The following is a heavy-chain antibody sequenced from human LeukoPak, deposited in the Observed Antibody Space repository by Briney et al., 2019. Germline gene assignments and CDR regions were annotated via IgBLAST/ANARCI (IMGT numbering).Heavy chain of an antibody. CDR3: ARVIYGPVDY. CDR1: GFTFSSYE. V-gene: IGHV3-48*03. D-gene: IGHD2/OR15-2a*01. CDR2: ISSSGSTI. Sequence: PGGSLRLSCAASGFTFSSYEMNWVRQAPGKGLEWVSYISSSGSTIYYADSVKGRFTISRDNAKNSLYLQMNSLRAEDTAVYYRARVIYGPVDYWGQGTLVTVSS. J-gene: IGHJ4*02.